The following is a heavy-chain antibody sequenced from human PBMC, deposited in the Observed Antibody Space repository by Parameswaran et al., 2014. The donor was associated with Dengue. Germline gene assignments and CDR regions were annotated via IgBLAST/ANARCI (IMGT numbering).Heavy chain of an antibody. D-gene: IGHD6-13*01. CDR3: ARMGSSSWYLFDY. CDR2: IFSNDEK. J-gene: IGHJ4*02. Sequence: PGKALEWLAHIFSNDEKSYSTSLKSRLTISKDTSKSQVVLTMTNMDPVDTATYYCARMGSSSWYLFDYWGQGTLVTVSS. V-gene: IGHV2-26*01.